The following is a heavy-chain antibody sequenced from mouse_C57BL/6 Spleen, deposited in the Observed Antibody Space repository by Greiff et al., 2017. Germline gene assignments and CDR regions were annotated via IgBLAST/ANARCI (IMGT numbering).Heavy chain of an antibody. J-gene: IGHJ3*01. Sequence: QVQLQQSGAELVRPGASVTLSCKASGYTFTDYEMHWVKQTPVHGLEWIGAIDPETGGTAYNQKFKGKAILTADKSSSTAYMELRSLTSEDSAVYYCTRGDYGSPFAYWGQGTLVTVSA. CDR2: IDPETGGT. V-gene: IGHV1-15*01. D-gene: IGHD1-1*01. CDR3: TRGDYGSPFAY. CDR1: GYTFTDYE.